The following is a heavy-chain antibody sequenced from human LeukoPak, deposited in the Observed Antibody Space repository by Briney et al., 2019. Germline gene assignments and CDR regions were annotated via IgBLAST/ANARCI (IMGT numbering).Heavy chain of an antibody. Sequence: SETLSLTCTVSGGSISSGDYYWSWIRQPPGKGLEWIGYIYYSGSTYYNPSLKSRVTISVDTSKNQFSLKLSSVTAADTAVYYCARELAMMTTVTTVDVWGQGTTVTVSS. J-gene: IGHJ6*02. V-gene: IGHV4-30-4*01. D-gene: IGHD4-17*01. CDR3: ARELAMMTTVTTVDV. CDR1: GGSISSGDYY. CDR2: IYYSGST.